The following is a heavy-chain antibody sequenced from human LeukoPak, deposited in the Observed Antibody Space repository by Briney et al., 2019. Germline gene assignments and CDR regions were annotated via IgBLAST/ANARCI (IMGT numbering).Heavy chain of an antibody. D-gene: IGHD1-26*01. CDR1: GGTLSSYA. CDR3: ASGSYYYYYYMDV. J-gene: IGHJ6*03. V-gene: IGHV1-69*06. Sequence: ASVKVSCKASGGTLSSYAISWVRQAPGQGLEWMGGIIPIFGTANYAQKFQGRVTITADKSTSTAYMELSSLRSEDTAVYYCASGSYYYYYYMDVWGKGTTVTVSS. CDR2: IIPIFGTA.